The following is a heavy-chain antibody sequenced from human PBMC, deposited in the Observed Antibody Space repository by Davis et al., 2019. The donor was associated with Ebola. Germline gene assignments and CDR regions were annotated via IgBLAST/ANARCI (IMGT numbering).Heavy chain of an antibody. CDR1: GYTFTGYY. J-gene: IGHJ4*02. V-gene: IGHV1-2*02. CDR3: ASENYSYDSSGYFVY. CDR2: INPNSGGT. Sequence: ASVKVSCKASGYTFTGYYMHWVRQAPGQGLEWMGWINPNSGGTNYAQKFQGRVTMTRDTSISTAYMELSSLRSDDTAVYYCASENYSYDSSGYFVYWGQGTLVTVSS. D-gene: IGHD3-22*01.